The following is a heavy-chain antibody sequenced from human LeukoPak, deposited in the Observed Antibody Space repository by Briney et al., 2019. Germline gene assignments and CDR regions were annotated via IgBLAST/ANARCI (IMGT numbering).Heavy chain of an antibody. J-gene: IGHJ4*02. CDR2: ISSSSSYI. D-gene: IGHD7-27*01. Sequence: GGSLRLSCAASGFTFSSYSMNWVRQAPGKGLEWVSSISSSSSYIYYADSVKGRFTISRDNSKNTLYLQMNSLRAEDTAVYYCAKGRETGDMDYWGQGTLVTVSS. V-gene: IGHV3-21*04. CDR1: GFTFSSYS. CDR3: AKGRETGDMDY.